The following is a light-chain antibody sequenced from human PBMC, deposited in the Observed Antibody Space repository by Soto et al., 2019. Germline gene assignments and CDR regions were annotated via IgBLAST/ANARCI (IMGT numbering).Light chain of an antibody. V-gene: IGKV1-5*01. J-gene: IGKJ1*01. CDR1: QSISSW. CDR2: DAS. Sequence: DIQMTQSPSTLSASVGDKVTITCLASQSISSWLAWYQQKPGKAPKLLIYDASSLESGVPSRFSGSGSGTEFTLTISSLQPDDFATYYCQQYNSGARTFGQGTKVDNK. CDR3: QQYNSGART.